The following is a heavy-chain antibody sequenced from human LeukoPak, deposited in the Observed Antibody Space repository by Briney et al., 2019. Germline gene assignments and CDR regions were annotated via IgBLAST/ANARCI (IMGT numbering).Heavy chain of an antibody. Sequence: PSETLSLTCAVYGGSFSGYYWSWIRQPPGKGLEWIGEINHSGSTNYNPSLKSRVTISVDTSKNQFSLKLSSVTAADTAVYYCARPIAGRHNWFDPWGQGTLVTVSS. V-gene: IGHV4-34*01. J-gene: IGHJ5*02. CDR2: INHSGST. D-gene: IGHD6-13*01. CDR1: GGSFSGYY. CDR3: ARPIAGRHNWFDP.